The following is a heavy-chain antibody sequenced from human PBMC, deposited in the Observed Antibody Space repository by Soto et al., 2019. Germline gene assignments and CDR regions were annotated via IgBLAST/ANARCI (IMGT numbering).Heavy chain of an antibody. CDR2: IRGFSPYT. D-gene: IGHD2-2*01. CDR3: ARDRGFDAHDYYYNAMDV. Sequence: GGSLRLSCVASGFTFRTYTMNWVRQAPGKGLEWVSGIRGFSPYTFYSESVKGRFTISRDNAKNSLYLQMNSLRAEDTAVYYCARDRGFDAHDYYYNAMDVWGQGTTVTVSS. CDR1: GFTFRTYT. V-gene: IGHV3-21*01. J-gene: IGHJ6*02.